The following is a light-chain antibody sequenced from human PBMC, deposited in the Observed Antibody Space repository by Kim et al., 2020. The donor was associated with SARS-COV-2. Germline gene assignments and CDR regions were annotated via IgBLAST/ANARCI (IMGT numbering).Light chain of an antibody. V-gene: IGKV1-39*01. CDR1: QSISSL. J-gene: IGKJ2*01. CDR2: GKT. Sequence: AVVADRVTNTCRGSQSISSLLKLYQHKTRKAPKLLINGKTNLKSGVPSRFRGRGTGEEFTLTNRGLEPEDFASYYCQQTYSTPYTFGQGTKLEI. CDR3: QQTYSTPYT.